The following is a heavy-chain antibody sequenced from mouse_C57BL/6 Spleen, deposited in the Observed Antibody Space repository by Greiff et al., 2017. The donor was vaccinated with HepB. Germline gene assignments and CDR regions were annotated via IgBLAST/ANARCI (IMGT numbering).Heavy chain of an antibody. CDR3: ARGIYGNLYWYFDV. CDR1: GYTFTDYN. V-gene: IGHV1-22*01. J-gene: IGHJ1*03. D-gene: IGHD2-1*01. Sequence: VQLQQSGPELVKPGASVKMSCKASGYTFTDYNMHWVKQSHGKSLEWIGYINPNNGGTSYNQKFKGKATLTVNKSSSTAYMELRSLTSEDSAVYYCARGIYGNLYWYFDVWGTGTTVTVSS. CDR2: INPNNGGT.